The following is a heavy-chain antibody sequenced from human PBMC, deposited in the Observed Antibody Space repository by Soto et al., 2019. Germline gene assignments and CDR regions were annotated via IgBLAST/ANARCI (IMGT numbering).Heavy chain of an antibody. CDR3: ARDPILLWFGELLTFSYYYYGMDV. CDR2: INPKNSAT. V-gene: IGHV1-2*02. Sequence: ASVKVSCKASGYSFTGYSMHWVRQAPGQGLEWMGRINPKNSATNYAQKLQGRVTMITDTSMSTVYMELRNLKSDDTAVYYFARDPILLWFGELLTFSYYYYGMDVWGQGTTVTVSS. J-gene: IGHJ6*02. CDR1: GYSFTGYS. D-gene: IGHD3-10*01.